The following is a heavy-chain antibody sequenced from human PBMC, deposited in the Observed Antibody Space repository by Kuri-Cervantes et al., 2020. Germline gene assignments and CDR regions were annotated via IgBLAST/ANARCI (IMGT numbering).Heavy chain of an antibody. Sequence: SETLSLTCTVSGGSISSSSYYWGWIRQPPGKGLEWIGSIYYSGSTYYNPSLKSRVTISVDTSKNQFSLKLSSVTAADTAVYYCARDRSGYSALRGWYFDLWGRGTLVTVSS. V-gene: IGHV4-39*02. CDR3: ARDRSGYSALRGWYFDL. CDR2: IYYSGST. D-gene: IGHD3-10*01. CDR1: GGSISSSSYY. J-gene: IGHJ2*01.